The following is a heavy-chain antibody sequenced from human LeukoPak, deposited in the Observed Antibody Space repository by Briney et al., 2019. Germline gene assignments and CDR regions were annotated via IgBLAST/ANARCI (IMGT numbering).Heavy chain of an antibody. V-gene: IGHV3-11*01. CDR1: GFTFSNYY. J-gene: IGHJ4*02. CDR2: ISSSGSTI. CDR3: ARPRTSAGRGIAAAGPVDY. D-gene: IGHD6-13*01. Sequence: GGSLRLSCAASGFTFSNYYMSWIRQAPGKGLEWVSYISSSGSTIYYADSVKGRFTISRDNAKNSLYLQMNSLRAEDTAVYYCARPRTSAGRGIAAAGPVDYWGQGTLVTVSS.